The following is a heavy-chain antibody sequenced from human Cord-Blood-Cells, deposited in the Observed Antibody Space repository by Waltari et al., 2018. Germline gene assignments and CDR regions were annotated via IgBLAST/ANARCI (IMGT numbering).Heavy chain of an antibody. Sequence: QLQLQESGPGLVKPSETLSLTCTVSGGSISSSSYYWGWIRQPPGKGLEWIGSIYYSGGTYYNPSLKSRVTISVDMSKNQFSLKLSSVTAADTAVYYCAILPRIAVAGTDYYYYMDVWGKGTTVTVSS. CDR2: IYYSGGT. CDR1: GGSISSSSYY. V-gene: IGHV4-39*07. D-gene: IGHD6-19*01. J-gene: IGHJ6*03. CDR3: AILPRIAVAGTDYYYYMDV.